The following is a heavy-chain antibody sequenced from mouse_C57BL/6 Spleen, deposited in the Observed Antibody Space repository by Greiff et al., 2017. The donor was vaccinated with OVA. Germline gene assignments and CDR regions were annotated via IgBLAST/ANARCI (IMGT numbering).Heavy chain of an antibody. J-gene: IGHJ4*01. D-gene: IGHD2-4*01. CDR2: ISNGGGST. V-gene: IGHV5-12*01. CDR1: GFTFSDYY. Sequence: EVKLVESGGGLVQPGGSLKLSCAASGFTFSDYYMYWVRQTPEKRLEWVAYISNGGGSTYYPDTVKGRFTISRDNAKNTLYLQMSRLKSEDTAMYYCARQGTTDYDKDAMDYWGQGTSVTVSS. CDR3: ARQGTTDYDKDAMDY.